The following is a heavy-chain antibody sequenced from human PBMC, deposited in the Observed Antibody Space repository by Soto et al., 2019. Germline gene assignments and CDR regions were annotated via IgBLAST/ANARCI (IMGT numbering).Heavy chain of an antibody. Sequence: GGSLRLSCAASGFTFSSYAMHWVRQAPGKGLEWVAVISYDGSNKYYADSVKGRFTISRDNSKNTLYLQMNSLRAEDTAVYYCARARSGSSYGPGAPDIWGQGTMVT. D-gene: IGHD5-18*01. J-gene: IGHJ3*02. CDR3: ARARSGSSYGPGAPDI. V-gene: IGHV3-30-3*01. CDR2: ISYDGSNK. CDR1: GFTFSSYA.